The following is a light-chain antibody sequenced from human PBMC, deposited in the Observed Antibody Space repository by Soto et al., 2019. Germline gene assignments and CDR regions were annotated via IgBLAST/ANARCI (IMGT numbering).Light chain of an antibody. CDR2: LAS. CDR1: QTISSW. Sequence: DIQMTQSASTLSGSVGDRVTITCRASQTISSWLAWYQQKPGTAPKLLIYLASTLQGGVPSRFSGSGSGTDFSLTISSLQPEDVATYYCQYLNSFPLTFGGGTKVDIK. V-gene: IGKV1-5*03. CDR3: QYLNSFPLT. J-gene: IGKJ4*01.